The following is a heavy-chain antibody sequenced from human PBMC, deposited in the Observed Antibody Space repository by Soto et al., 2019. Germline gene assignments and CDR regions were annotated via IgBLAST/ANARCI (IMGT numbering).Heavy chain of an antibody. CDR2: IDPSAGST. CDR1: GYTLTSFY. J-gene: IGHJ4*02. Sequence: ASLNVSCKASGYTLTSFYMHWLRQPPGQGLEWMGGIDPSAGSTTYAQKFKGRVRMTRGTFTSTVFMELSSLRSADSSDYDCARSPRHTGTTLYYFDSWGQRTLVTVSS. CDR3: ARSPRHTGTTLYYFDS. V-gene: IGHV1-46*01. D-gene: IGHD1-1*01.